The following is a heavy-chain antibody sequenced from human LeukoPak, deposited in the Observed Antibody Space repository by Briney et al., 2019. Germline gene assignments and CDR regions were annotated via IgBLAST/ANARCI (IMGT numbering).Heavy chain of an antibody. V-gene: IGHV4-39*07. Sequence: KASETLSLTCTVSGGSISTYYWGWIRQPPGKGLEWIGSIYYSGSTYYNPSLKSRVTISVDTSKNQFSLKLSSVTAADTAVYYCASQVVRSDLAIVVVINAFDIWGQGTMVTVSS. J-gene: IGHJ3*02. CDR1: GGSISTYY. CDR3: ASQVVRSDLAIVVVINAFDI. CDR2: IYYSGST. D-gene: IGHD3-22*01.